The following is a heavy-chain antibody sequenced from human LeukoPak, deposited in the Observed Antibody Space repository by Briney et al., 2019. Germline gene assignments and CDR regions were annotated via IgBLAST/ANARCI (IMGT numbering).Heavy chain of an antibody. CDR2: ISYDGSNK. Sequence: PGGSLRLSCAASGVTFSSYGMHWVRQAPGKGLEWVAVISYDGSNKYYADSVKGRFTISRDNSTNTLYLQMNSLRAEDTAVYYCAKCFSEGAQYYYYYYGLDVWGQGTTVTVSS. D-gene: IGHD2/OR15-2a*01. V-gene: IGHV3-30*18. J-gene: IGHJ6*02. CDR3: AKCFSEGAQYYYYYYGLDV. CDR1: GVTFSSYG.